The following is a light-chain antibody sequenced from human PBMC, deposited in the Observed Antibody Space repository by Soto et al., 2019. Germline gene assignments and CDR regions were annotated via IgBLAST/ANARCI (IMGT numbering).Light chain of an antibody. V-gene: IGKV1-5*01. Sequence: DIQMTKSPSTLSASVGDRVIITCRASQSSSSWLAWYQQKPGKAPNLLIYDASSLESGVPSRFSGSGSGTEFTLTISSLQPDDFATYYCQQYQSSWTFGQGTKVE. CDR3: QQYQSSWT. CDR1: QSSSSW. CDR2: DAS. J-gene: IGKJ1*01.